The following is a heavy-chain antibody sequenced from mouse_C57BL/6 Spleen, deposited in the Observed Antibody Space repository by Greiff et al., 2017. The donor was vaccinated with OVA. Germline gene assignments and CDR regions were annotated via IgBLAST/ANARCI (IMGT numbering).Heavy chain of an antibody. V-gene: IGHV1-15*01. Sequence: VQLQQSGAELVRPGASVTLSCKASGYTFTDYEMHWVKQTPVHGLEWIGAIDPETGGTAYNQKFKGKAILTADKSSSTAYMELRSLTSEDSAVYYCTRSGYDGYYLPWFAYWGQGTLVTVSA. CDR2: IDPETGGT. J-gene: IGHJ3*01. CDR1: GYTFTDYE. CDR3: TRSGYDGYYLPWFAY. D-gene: IGHD2-3*01.